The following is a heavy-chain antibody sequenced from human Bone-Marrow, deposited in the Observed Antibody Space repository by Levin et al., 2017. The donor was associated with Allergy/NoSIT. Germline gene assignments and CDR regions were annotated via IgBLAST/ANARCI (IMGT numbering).Heavy chain of an antibody. V-gene: IGHV3-53*01. CDR1: GFTVSSNH. J-gene: IGHJ3*02. CDR3: AIYGSGNDYSAFDI. CDR2: IYSGGRG. Sequence: GGSLRLSCAASGFTVSSNHMSWVRQAPGKGLEWVSLIYSGGRGYYADSVRGRFTISRDNSKNTLYLQLNSLIAEDTAVYYCAIYGSGNDYSAFDIWGQGTMVTVSS. D-gene: IGHD3-10*01.